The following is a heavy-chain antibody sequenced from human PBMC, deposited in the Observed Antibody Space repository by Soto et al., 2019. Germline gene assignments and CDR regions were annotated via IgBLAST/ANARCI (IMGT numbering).Heavy chain of an antibody. Sequence: GGSLRLSCAASGFTFSSYAMHWVRQAPGKGLEWVAVISYDGSNKYYADSVKGRFTISRDNSKNTLYLQMNSLRAEDTAVYYCARERYDSSGYDDAFDIWGQGTMVTVSS. CDR2: ISYDGSNK. CDR3: ARERYDSSGYDDAFDI. J-gene: IGHJ3*02. V-gene: IGHV3-30-3*01. D-gene: IGHD3-22*01. CDR1: GFTFSSYA.